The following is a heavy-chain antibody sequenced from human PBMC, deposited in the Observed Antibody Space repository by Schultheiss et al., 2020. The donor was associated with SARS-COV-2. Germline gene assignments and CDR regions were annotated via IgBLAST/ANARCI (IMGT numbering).Heavy chain of an antibody. Sequence: SQTLSLTCTVSGGSVTSASDHWSWIRQPPGKGLEWIGEINHSGSTNYNPSLKSRVTISVDTSKNQFSLKLSSVTAADTAVYYCARSYGSGSYLTPNFDYWGQGTLVTVSS. CDR1: GGSVTSASDH. CDR2: INHSGST. CDR3: ARSYGSGSYLTPNFDY. D-gene: IGHD3-10*01. V-gene: IGHV4-61*01. J-gene: IGHJ4*02.